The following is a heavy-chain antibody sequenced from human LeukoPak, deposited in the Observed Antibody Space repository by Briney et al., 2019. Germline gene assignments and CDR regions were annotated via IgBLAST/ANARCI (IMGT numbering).Heavy chain of an antibody. J-gene: IGHJ6*03. CDR3: ARVVSSCSGCSCSSYYYYYYMDV. D-gene: IGHD2-15*01. V-gene: IGHV1-18*01. Sequence: ASVKVSCKASGYTFTSYGISWVRQAPGQGLEWMGWISAYNGNTNYAQKLQGRVTMTTDTSTSTAYMELRSLRSDDTAVYYCARVVSSCSGCSCSSYYYYYYMDVWGKGTTVTVSS. CDR2: ISAYNGNT. CDR1: GYTFTSYG.